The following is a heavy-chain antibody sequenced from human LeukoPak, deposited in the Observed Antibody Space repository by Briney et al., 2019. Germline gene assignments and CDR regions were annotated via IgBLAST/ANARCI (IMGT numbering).Heavy chain of an antibody. J-gene: IGHJ4*02. CDR1: GFTFRSYS. V-gene: IGHV3-21*01. CDR3: ARVQGGWCYFDY. Sequence: GGSLRLSCAASGFTFRSYSMNWVRQAPGKGLEWVSFISSSSSSKYYADSVKGRFTISRDNAKNSLYLQMNSLRADDTAVYYCARVQGGWCYFDYWGQGTLVTVS. D-gene: IGHD2-21*01. CDR2: ISSSSSSK.